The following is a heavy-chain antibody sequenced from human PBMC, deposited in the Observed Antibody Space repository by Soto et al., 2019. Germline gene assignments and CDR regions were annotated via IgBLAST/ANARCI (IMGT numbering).Heavy chain of an antibody. D-gene: IGHD3-10*01. V-gene: IGHV3-30-3*01. Sequence: QVQLVESGGGVVQPGRSLRLSCAASGFTFSSYAMHWVRQAPGKGLEWVAVISYDGSNKYYADSVKGRFTISRDNSKNTLYLQMNSLRAEDTAVYYCASPYGSGSYRYYYYGMDVWGQGTTVTVSS. J-gene: IGHJ6*02. CDR1: GFTFSSYA. CDR2: ISYDGSNK. CDR3: ASPYGSGSYRYYYYGMDV.